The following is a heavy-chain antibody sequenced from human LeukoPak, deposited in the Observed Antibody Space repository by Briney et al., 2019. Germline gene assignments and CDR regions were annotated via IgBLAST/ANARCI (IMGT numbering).Heavy chain of an antibody. CDR3: VGDGHSNTGMNY. CDR2: IRSKANSYVT. D-gene: IGHD2/OR15-2a*01. Sequence: GGSLRLSCATSGFTFSGSTIHWVREAPGKGLEWIGHIRSKANSYVTIYGASVKGRFTISRDDSKNTAYLHMNSLKTEDTAVYYCVGDGHSNTGMNYWGQGTLVTVSS. J-gene: IGHJ4*02. CDR1: GFTFSGST. V-gene: IGHV3-73*01.